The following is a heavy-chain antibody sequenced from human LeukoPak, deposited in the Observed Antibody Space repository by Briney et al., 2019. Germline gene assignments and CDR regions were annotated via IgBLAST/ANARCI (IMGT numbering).Heavy chain of an antibody. J-gene: IGHJ5*02. CDR3: ARGRLINWFDP. Sequence: SETLSLTCTVSGGSISSGGYYWSWIRQHPGKGLEWIGYIYYSGSTYYNPSLKSRVTISVDTSKNQFSLKLSSVTAADTAVYYCARGRLINWFDPWGQGTLVTVSS. V-gene: IGHV4-31*03. CDR2: IYYSGST. D-gene: IGHD3-16*01. CDR1: GGSISSGGYY.